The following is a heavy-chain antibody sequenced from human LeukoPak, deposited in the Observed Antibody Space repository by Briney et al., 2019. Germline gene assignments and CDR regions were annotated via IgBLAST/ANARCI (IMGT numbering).Heavy chain of an antibody. D-gene: IGHD1-26*01. CDR1: GFTFSSYA. V-gene: IGHV3-64*01. CDR2: ISSNGGST. Sequence: GSLRLSCAASGFTFSSYAMHWVRLAPGKRLEYVSAISSNGGSTYYANSVKGRFTISRDNSKNTLYLQMGSLRAEDMAVYYCARVSGIDYFDYWGQGTLVTVSS. CDR3: ARVSGIDYFDY. J-gene: IGHJ4*02.